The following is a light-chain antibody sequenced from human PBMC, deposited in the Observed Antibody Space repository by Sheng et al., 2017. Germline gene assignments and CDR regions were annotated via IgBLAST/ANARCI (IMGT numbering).Light chain of an antibody. V-gene: IGKV1-27*01. CDR1: QGIDNY. Sequence: DIQMTQSPSSLSASVGDRVTITCRASQGIDNYLAWYQQKPGRVPRLLIYAASTLHSGVTSRFSGRGSGTDFTLTISFLQPEDVATYYCQKYDSAPQTFGQGTKVEIK. CDR2: AAS. J-gene: IGKJ1*01. CDR3: QKYDSAPQT.